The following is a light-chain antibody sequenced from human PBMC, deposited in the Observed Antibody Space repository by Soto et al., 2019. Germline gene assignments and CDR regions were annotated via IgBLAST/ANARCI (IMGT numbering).Light chain of an antibody. CDR2: RDD. J-gene: IGLJ3*02. V-gene: IGLV1-44*01. CDR3: AVWDDTLYGRV. CDR1: RSNIGSNT. Sequence: QLVLTQPPSVSGTPGQRVTISCSGGRSNIGSNTVAWYQQFPGTTPKLLIYRDDQRPSGVPDRFSGSKSGTSASLAISGLQFDDEADYYCAVWDDTLYGRVFGGGTKLTVL.